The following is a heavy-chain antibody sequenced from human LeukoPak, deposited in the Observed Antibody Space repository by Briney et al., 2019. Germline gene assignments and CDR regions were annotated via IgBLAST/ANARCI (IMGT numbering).Heavy chain of an antibody. Sequence: PGGSLRLSCATSGFTFSAHTMNWVRQAPGKGLEWVSYISFSVNTKYYGDSVKGRFTISRDNAKNSLYLHMDSLRAEDTAVYYCARGAYSSGWAYFDHWGQGTLVTVSS. CDR3: ARGAYSSGWAYFDH. V-gene: IGHV3-48*04. CDR1: GFTFSAHT. CDR2: ISFSVNTK. J-gene: IGHJ4*02. D-gene: IGHD6-19*01.